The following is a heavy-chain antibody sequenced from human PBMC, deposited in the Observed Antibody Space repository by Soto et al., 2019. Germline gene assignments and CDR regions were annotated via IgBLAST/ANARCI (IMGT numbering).Heavy chain of an antibody. J-gene: IGHJ4*02. CDR1: GGSFSGYY. D-gene: IGHD2-15*01. CDR3: ARGDYCSGGSCYPSAHY. Sequence: ASETLSLTCAVYGGSFSGYYWSWIRQPPGKGLEWIGEINHSGSTNYNPSLKSRVTISVDTSKNQFSLKLSSVTAADTAVYYCARGDYCSGGSCYPSAHYWGQGTLVTVSS. CDR2: INHSGST. V-gene: IGHV4-34*01.